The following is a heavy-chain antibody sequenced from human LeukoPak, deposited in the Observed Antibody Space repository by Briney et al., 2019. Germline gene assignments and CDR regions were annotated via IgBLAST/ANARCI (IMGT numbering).Heavy chain of an antibody. J-gene: IGHJ5*02. Sequence: SETLSLTCTVSGGSISSSSYYWGWIRQPPGKGLEWIGSIYYSGSTYYNPSLKSRVTISVDTSKNQFSLKLSSVTAADTAVYYCARPDGVTIFGAVPYWFDPWGQGTLVTVSS. V-gene: IGHV4-39*01. D-gene: IGHD3-3*01. CDR1: GGSISSSSYY. CDR2: IYYSGST. CDR3: ARPDGVTIFGAVPYWFDP.